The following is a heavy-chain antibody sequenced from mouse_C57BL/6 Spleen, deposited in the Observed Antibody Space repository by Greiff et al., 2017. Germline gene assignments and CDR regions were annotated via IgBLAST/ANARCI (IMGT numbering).Heavy chain of an antibody. Sequence: VKLMESGPGLVAPSQSLSITCTVSGFSLTSYGVHWVRQPPGKGLEWLVVIWSDGSTTYNSAPKSRLSIIKDNSKSQVFLKMNSLQTDDTAMYYCARHSYYSNYLDYWGQGTTLTVSS. CDR3: ARHSYYSNYLDY. CDR1: GFSLTSYG. D-gene: IGHD2-5*01. V-gene: IGHV2-6-1*01. CDR2: IWSDGST. J-gene: IGHJ2*01.